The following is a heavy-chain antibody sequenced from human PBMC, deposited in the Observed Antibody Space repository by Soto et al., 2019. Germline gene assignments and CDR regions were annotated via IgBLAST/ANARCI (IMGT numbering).Heavy chain of an antibody. J-gene: IGHJ4*02. CDR1: GYTFTSYD. CDR2: MNPNSGNT. D-gene: IGHD3-22*01. V-gene: IGHV1-8*01. CDR3: ARPNYSSGYGVDY. Sequence: QVQLVQSGAEVKKPGAAVKVSCNASGYTFTSYDINWVRQSTGQGREWMGWMNPNSGNTGYAQKVQGRVTMTRNTSIRTGYMELRSLRSGDTAVYYFARPNYSSGYGVDYWGQGTLGTVSS.